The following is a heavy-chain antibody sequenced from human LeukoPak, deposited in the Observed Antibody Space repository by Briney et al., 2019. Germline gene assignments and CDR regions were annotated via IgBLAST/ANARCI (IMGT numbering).Heavy chain of an antibody. Sequence: SETLSLTCTVSGGSISSYYWSWIRQPPGKGLEWIGYIYYSGSTNYNPSLKSRVTISVDTSKNQFSLKLSSVTAADTAVYYCARAHFSPEFRHFDLWGRGTLVTVSS. CDR3: ARAHFSPEFRHFDL. CDR2: IYYSGST. V-gene: IGHV4-59*01. J-gene: IGHJ2*01. D-gene: IGHD3-3*02. CDR1: GGSISSYY.